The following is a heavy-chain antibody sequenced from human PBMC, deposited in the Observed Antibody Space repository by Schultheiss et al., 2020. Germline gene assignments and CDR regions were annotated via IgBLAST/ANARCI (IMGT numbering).Heavy chain of an antibody. V-gene: IGHV3-30-3*01. CDR1: GFTFSSYA. Sequence: GGSLRLSCAASGFTFSSYAMHWVRQAPGKGLEWVAVISYDGSNKFYADSVKGRFTISRDNSKNTLYLQMNSLRAEDTAVYYCARDSSSWYLDYWGQGTLVTVSS. CDR2: ISYDGSNK. CDR3: ARDSSSWYLDY. J-gene: IGHJ4*02. D-gene: IGHD6-13*01.